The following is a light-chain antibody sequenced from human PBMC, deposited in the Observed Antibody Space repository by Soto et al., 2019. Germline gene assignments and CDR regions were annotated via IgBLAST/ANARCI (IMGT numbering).Light chain of an antibody. J-gene: IGLJ3*02. CDR1: SGHSSYI. V-gene: IGLV4-60*02. CDR3: ETWDSNVGV. Sequence: QPVLTQSSSAPASLGSSVKLTCTLSSGHSSYIIAWHQQQPGKAPRYLMKLEGSGSYNKGSGVPDRFSGSSSGDDRYLTISNLQFEDEADYYCETWDSNVGVFGGGTKLTVL. CDR2: LEGSGSY.